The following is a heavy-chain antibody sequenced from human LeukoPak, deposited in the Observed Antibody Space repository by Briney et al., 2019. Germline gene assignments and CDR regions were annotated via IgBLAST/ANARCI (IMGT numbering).Heavy chain of an antibody. J-gene: IGHJ4*02. CDR1: GFTFSSYA. D-gene: IGHD3-10*01. CDR3: ARDRGLWFGELLDY. CDR2: VYYSGTT. Sequence: GSLRLSCAASGFTFSSYAMSWIRQSPEKGLEWIGYVYYSGTTNYNPSLKSRVTISVDTSKNQFSLKLNSVTAADTAVYYCARDRGLWFGELLDYWGPGTLVTVSS. V-gene: IGHV4-59*01.